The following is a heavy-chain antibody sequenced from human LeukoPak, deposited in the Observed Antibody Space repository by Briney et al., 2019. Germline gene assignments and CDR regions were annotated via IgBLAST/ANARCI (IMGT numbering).Heavy chain of an antibody. Sequence: GGSLRLSCAASGFSFSDYNMNWVRQAPGKALEWVSSITTSSTYIYYGDSVKGRFTISRDNAKNSLYLQMNGLRAEDTAVYYCASDPYSGSYGAYYYYYMDVWGKGTTVTISS. CDR2: ITTSSTYI. CDR1: GFSFSDYN. V-gene: IGHV3-21*01. J-gene: IGHJ6*03. CDR3: ASDPYSGSYGAYYYYYMDV. D-gene: IGHD1-26*01.